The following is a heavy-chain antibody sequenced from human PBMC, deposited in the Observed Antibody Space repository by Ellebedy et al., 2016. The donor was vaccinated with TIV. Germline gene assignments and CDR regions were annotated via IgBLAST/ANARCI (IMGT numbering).Heavy chain of an antibody. J-gene: IGHJ6*02. CDR3: ARATTVNYYYGMDV. CDR2: ISAYNGNT. Sequence: AASVKVSCKASGYTFTSYGISWVRQAPGQGLEWMGWISAYNGNTNYAQKLQGRVTMTTDTSTSTAYMELRSLRSDDTAVYYCARATTVNYYYGMDVWGQGTTVTVSS. V-gene: IGHV1-18*04. D-gene: IGHD4-17*01. CDR1: GYTFTSYG.